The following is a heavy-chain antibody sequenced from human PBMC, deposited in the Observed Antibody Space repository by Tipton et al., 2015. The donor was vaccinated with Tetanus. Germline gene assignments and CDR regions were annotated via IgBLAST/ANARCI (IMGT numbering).Heavy chain of an antibody. D-gene: IGHD2-21*01. CDR3: ARRGEARANWFDS. CDR2: ISYSSTSI. J-gene: IGHJ5*01. V-gene: IGHV3-48*02. CDR1: GFSFRDFG. Sequence: SLRLSCAGSGFSFRDFGMNWVRQAPGKGLEWVSYISYSSTSIYYAASVKGRFAVSRDNAKNSLYLQMNTLRDDDTAVYYCARRGEARANWFDSGGQGTLVTVSS.